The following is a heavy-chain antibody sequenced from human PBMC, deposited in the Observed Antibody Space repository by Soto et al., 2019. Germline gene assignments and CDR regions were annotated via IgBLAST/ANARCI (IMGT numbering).Heavy chain of an antibody. CDR3: ARAALVTAHWFDP. CDR2: ISSSSSYI. J-gene: IGHJ5*02. CDR1: GFTFSSYS. D-gene: IGHD2-21*02. Sequence: PGGSLRLSCAASGFTFSSYSMNWVRQAPGKGLEWVSSISSSSSYIYYADSVKGRFTISRDNAKNSLYLQMNSLRAEDTAVYYCARAALVTAHWFDPWGQGTLVTVSS. V-gene: IGHV3-21*01.